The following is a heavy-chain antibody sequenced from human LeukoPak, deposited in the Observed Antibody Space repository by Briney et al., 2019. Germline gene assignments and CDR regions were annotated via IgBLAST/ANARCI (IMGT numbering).Heavy chain of an antibody. CDR3: ARDQEGFDY. CDR2: IYPRDGST. V-gene: IGHV1-46*01. J-gene: IGHJ4*02. CDR1: GYTFTSNY. Sequence: ASVKVSCKATGYTFTSNYIHWVRQAPGQGLEWVGMIYPRDGSTSYAQKFQGRVTVTRDTSTSTVHMELSGLRSEDTAIYYCARDQEGFDYWGQGTLVTVSS.